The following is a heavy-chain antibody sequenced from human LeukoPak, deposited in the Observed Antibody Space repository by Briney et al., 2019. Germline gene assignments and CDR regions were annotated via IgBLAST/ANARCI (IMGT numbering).Heavy chain of an antibody. CDR3: ARGGYSGYDYDPNWFDP. CDR2: INPNSGGT. D-gene: IGHD5-12*01. V-gene: IGHV1-2*02. J-gene: IGHJ5*02. CDR1: GYTFTGYY. Sequence: ASVKVSCKASGYTFTGYYMHWVRQAPGQGLEWMGWINPNSGGTNYAQKFQGRVTMTRDTSISTAYMELSRLRSDDTAVYYCARGGYSGYDYDPNWFDPWGQGTLVTVSS.